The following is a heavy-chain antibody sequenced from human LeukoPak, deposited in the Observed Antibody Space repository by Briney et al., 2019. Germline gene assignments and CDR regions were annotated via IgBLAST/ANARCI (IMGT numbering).Heavy chain of an antibody. CDR1: GYSFTSYW. V-gene: IGHV5-51*01. CDR3: ARLRIAVAGTSTLYYFDY. Sequence: GESLKISCKGSGYSFTSYWIGWVRPMPGKGLEWMGIIYPGDSDTRYSPSFQGQVTISADKSISTAYLQWSSLKASDTAMYYCARLRIAVAGTSTLYYFDYWGQGTLVTVSS. D-gene: IGHD6-19*01. CDR2: IYPGDSDT. J-gene: IGHJ4*02.